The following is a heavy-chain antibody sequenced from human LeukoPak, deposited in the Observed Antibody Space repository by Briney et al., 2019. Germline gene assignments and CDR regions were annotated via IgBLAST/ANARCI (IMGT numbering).Heavy chain of an antibody. CDR2: INHSGST. CDR1: GGSFSGYY. Sequence: SETLSLTCAVYGGSFSGYYWSWIRQPPGKGLEWIGEINHSGSTNYNPSLKSRVTISVDTSKNQFSLKLSSVTAADAALYYCARDLDYYDSSGYYYFDCWGQGTLVTVSS. V-gene: IGHV4-34*01. CDR3: ARDLDYYDSSGYYYFDC. D-gene: IGHD3-22*01. J-gene: IGHJ4*02.